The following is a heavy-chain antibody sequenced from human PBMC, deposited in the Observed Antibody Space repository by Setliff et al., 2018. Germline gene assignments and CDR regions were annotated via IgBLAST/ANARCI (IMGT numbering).Heavy chain of an antibody. Sequence: GGSLRLSCVASRFTFSNYGMHWVRQTPGKGLEWVALIWNDGSTKFYGDSVKGRFTISRDNSKNTLYLQMDTLRAEDTAVYYCARNWATAQHYYYGMDVWGQGTTVTVSS. CDR2: IWNDGSTK. CDR3: ARNWATAQHYYYGMDV. D-gene: IGHD2-21*02. CDR1: RFTFSNYG. J-gene: IGHJ6*02. V-gene: IGHV3-33*01.